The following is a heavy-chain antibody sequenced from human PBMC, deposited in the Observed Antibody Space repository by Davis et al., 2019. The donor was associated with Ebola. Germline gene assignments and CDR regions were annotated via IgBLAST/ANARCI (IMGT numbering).Heavy chain of an antibody. Sequence: MPSETLSLTCTVSGGSINSGDYYWSWIRQPPEKGLEWIGYIYYSGSTYYNQSLKSRVTMSIDTSRNQFSLQLGSLTAADTAVYYCARALGIAARASFYFDYWGPGTLVTVSS. CDR1: GGSINSGDYY. V-gene: IGHV4-30-4*01. CDR2: IYYSGST. CDR3: ARALGIAARASFYFDY. J-gene: IGHJ4*02. D-gene: IGHD6-6*01.